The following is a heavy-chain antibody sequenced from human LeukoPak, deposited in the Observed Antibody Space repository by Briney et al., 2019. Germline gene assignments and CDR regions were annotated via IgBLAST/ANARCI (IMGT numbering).Heavy chain of an antibody. J-gene: IGHJ4*02. CDR3: ARDWYGGYGD. D-gene: IGHD5-12*01. Sequence: GGSLRLSCTASGFTFSNYWMSWVRQAPGKGLECVAYIKEDGSDKNYVDSVKGRFTISRDNAKNSLYLQMNSLRAEDTAVYYCARDWYGGYGDWGQGTLVTVSS. CDR1: GFTFSNYW. CDR2: IKEDGSDK. V-gene: IGHV3-7*01.